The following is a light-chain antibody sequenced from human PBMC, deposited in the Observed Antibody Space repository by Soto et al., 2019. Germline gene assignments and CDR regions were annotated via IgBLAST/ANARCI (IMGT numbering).Light chain of an antibody. V-gene: IGLV2-14*01. Sequence: QSVLTQPASVSGSPGQSISISCTGTSSDVGGYNYVSWYQQHPCKAPKLMIYEVSNRPSGFSNRFSGSKSGNTASLTISGLQAEDEADYYCSSYTTRSTPYVFGTGTKVTVL. CDR3: SSYTTRSTPYV. CDR2: EVS. J-gene: IGLJ1*01. CDR1: SSDVGGYNY.